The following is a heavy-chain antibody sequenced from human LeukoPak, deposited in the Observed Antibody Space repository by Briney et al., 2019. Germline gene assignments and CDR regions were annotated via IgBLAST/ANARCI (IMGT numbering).Heavy chain of an antibody. D-gene: IGHD3-3*01. V-gene: IGHV1-69*05. J-gene: IGHJ5*02. CDR2: IIPIFGTA. CDR3: AIFGVVITYNWFDP. Sequence: ASVKVSCKVSGGTFSSYAISWVRQAPGQGLEWMGGIIPIFGTANYAQKFQGRVTITTDESTSTAYMELSSLRSEDTAVYYCAIFGVVITYNWFDPWGLGTLVTVSS. CDR1: GGTFSSYA.